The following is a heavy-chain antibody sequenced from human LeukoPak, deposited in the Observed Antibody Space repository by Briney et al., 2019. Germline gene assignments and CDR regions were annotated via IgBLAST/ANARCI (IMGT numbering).Heavy chain of an antibody. CDR1: GYSFTSYW. D-gene: IGHD4-17*01. CDR2: IFPGDSDI. V-gene: IGHV5-51*01. Sequence: GESLKISCKASGYSFTSYWIGWVRQLPGKGLEWMGIIFPGDSDIRYSPSFQGHVTISAGKSINTAYLQWSSLKASDTAMYYCARRVDGDIDYWGQGTLVTVSS. J-gene: IGHJ4*02. CDR3: ARRVDGDIDY.